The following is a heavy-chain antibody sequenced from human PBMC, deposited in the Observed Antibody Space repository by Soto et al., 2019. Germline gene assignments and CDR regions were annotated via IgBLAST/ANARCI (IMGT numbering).Heavy chain of an antibody. D-gene: IGHD3-10*01. V-gene: IGHV1-2*04. CDR2: INPNSGGT. CDR1: GYTFTGYY. Sequence: ASVKVSCKASGYTFTGYYMHWVRQAPGQGLEWMGWINPNSGGTNYAQKFQGWVTTTRDTSISTAYMELSRLRSDDTAVYYCARDLPFLSDYYYGSGSYGYYYYYGMDVWGQGTTVTVSS. CDR3: ARDLPFLSDYYYGSGSYGYYYYYGMDV. J-gene: IGHJ6*02.